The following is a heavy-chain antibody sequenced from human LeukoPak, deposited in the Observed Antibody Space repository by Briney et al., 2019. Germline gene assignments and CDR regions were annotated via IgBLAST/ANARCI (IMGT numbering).Heavy chain of an antibody. D-gene: IGHD2-2*01. Sequence: GASVKVSCKASGYTFTGYYMHWVRQAPGQGLEWMGWINPNNGGTNYAQKFQGRVTMTRDTSISTAYMELSRLTSDDTAVYYRARGRGTTSSNFDYWGQGTLVTVSS. J-gene: IGHJ4*02. CDR3: ARGRGTTSSNFDY. V-gene: IGHV1-2*02. CDR1: GYTFTGYY. CDR2: INPNNGGT.